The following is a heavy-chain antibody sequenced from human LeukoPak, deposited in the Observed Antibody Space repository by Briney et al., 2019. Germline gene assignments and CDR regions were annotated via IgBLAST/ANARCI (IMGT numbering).Heavy chain of an antibody. CDR3: AREFRDYGGSDAFDI. CDR2: ISYDGSNK. Sequence: GGSLRLSCAASGFTFSSYAMPWVRQAPGKGLEWVAVISYDGSNKYYADSVEGRFTISRDNSKNTLYLQMNSLRAEDRAVYYCAREFRDYGGSDAFDIWGQGTMVTVSS. V-gene: IGHV3-30-3*01. CDR1: GFTFSSYA. J-gene: IGHJ3*02. D-gene: IGHD4-17*01.